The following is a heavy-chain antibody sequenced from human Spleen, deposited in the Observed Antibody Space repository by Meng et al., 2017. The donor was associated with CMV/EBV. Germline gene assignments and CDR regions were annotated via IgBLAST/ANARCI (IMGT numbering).Heavy chain of an antibody. Sequence: GESLKISCVASGFTFSSYSMNWVRQAPGKGLEWVSSISSSSSYIYYADSVKGRFTISRDNAENSLYLQMNSLRAGDTAVYYCAREPKAARNHYYYYGMDVWGQGTTVTVSS. CDR2: ISSSSSYI. CDR1: GFTFSSYS. V-gene: IGHV3-21*01. D-gene: IGHD6-6*01. CDR3: AREPKAARNHYYYYGMDV. J-gene: IGHJ6*02.